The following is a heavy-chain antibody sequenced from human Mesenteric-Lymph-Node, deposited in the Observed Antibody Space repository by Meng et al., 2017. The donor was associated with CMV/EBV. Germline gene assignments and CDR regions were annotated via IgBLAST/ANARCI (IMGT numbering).Heavy chain of an antibody. CDR1: YTFTGYG. J-gene: IGHJ4*02. CDR2: ISAYNGNT. D-gene: IGHD3-9*01. Sequence: YTFTGYGISWVRQAPGQGLEWMGWISAYNGNTNYAQKLQGRVTMTTDTSTSTAYMELRSLRSDDTAVYYCARDHPDDKRYFDWMPIDYWGQGTLVTVSS. V-gene: IGHV1-18*01. CDR3: ARDHPDDKRYFDWMPIDY.